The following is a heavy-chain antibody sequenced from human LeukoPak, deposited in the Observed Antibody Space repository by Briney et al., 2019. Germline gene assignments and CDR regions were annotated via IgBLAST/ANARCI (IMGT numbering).Heavy chain of an antibody. J-gene: IGHJ3*01. CDR1: GFMFRDAA. D-gene: IGHD5-12*01. CDR3: ARDIELST. V-gene: IGHV3-23*01. CDR2: IASSGLNT. Sequence: LPGGSLILSCAAPGFMFRDAAMTWVRQAPGKGLEWVSLIASSGLNTYYADSVRGRFTISRDNSKNTLSLQMNSLRVEDTAIYYCARDIELSTWGLGTLVTVSS.